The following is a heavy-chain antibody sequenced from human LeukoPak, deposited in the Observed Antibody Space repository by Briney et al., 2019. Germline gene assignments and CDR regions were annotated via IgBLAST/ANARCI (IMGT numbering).Heavy chain of an antibody. J-gene: IGHJ5*02. D-gene: IGHD6-19*01. CDR3: ARDSSGFNWFDP. CDR1: GFTFSSYS. Sequence: GGSLRLSFAASGFTFSSYSMNWVRQAPGKGLEWVSSISGSSSYIYYADSVKGRFTISRDNAKNSLYLQMNSLRAEDTAVYYCARDSSGFNWFDPWGQGTLVTVSS. CDR2: ISGSSSYI. V-gene: IGHV3-21*01.